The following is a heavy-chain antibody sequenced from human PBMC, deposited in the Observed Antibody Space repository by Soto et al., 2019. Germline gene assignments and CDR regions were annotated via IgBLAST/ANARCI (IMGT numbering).Heavy chain of an antibody. CDR1: GGSISSYY. Sequence: QVQLQESGPGLVKPSETLSLTCTVSGGSISSYYWSWIRQPPGKGLEWIGYIYYSGSTNYNPSLKIRVTISVDTSTDQFSLKLSSVTAEDTAVYYCARRYGYSFDYWGQGTLVTVSS. CDR3: ARRYGYSFDY. V-gene: IGHV4-59*08. D-gene: IGHD1-1*01. CDR2: IYYSGST. J-gene: IGHJ4*02.